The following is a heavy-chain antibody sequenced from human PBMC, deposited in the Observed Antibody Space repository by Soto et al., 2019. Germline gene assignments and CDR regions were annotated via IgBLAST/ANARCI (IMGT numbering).Heavy chain of an antibody. CDR3: AKAPYYYDSSLPKPYYFDY. V-gene: IGHV3-23*01. D-gene: IGHD3-22*01. Sequence: PGGSLRLSCTASGFTFSSYAMSLGRQAPGKGQEWGSAISGSGGSTYYADSVKGRFTISRDNSKNTLYLQMNSLRAEDTAVYYCAKAPYYYDSSLPKPYYFDYWGQGTLVTVSS. CDR1: GFTFSSYA. CDR2: ISGSGGST. J-gene: IGHJ4*02.